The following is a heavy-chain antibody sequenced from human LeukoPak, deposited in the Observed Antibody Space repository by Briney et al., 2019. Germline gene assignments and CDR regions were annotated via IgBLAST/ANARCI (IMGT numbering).Heavy chain of an antibody. J-gene: IGHJ4*02. V-gene: IGHV3-23*01. CDR2: ISGSGGST. CDR1: GFTFSSYA. CDR3: ATLGSVEWSTLLN. Sequence: GGSLRLSCAASGFTFSSYAMSWVRQAPGKGLEWVSAISGSGGSTHYADSVKGRFTISRDNSKNTLYLQMNSLRAEDTAVYYCATLGSVEWSTLLNWGQGTLVTVSS. D-gene: IGHD3-3*01.